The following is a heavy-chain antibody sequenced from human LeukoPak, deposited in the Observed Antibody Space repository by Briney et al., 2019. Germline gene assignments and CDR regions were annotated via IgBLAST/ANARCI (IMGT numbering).Heavy chain of an antibody. D-gene: IGHD6-19*01. CDR3: ATSSGWQLDY. CDR1: GYTLTELS. Sequence: GASVKVSCKVSGYTLTELSMHWVRQAPGQGLEWMGIINPSGGSTSYAQKFQGRVTMTRDTSTSTVYMELSSLRSEDTAVYYCATSSGWQLDYWGQGTLVTVSS. V-gene: IGHV1-46*01. CDR2: INPSGGST. J-gene: IGHJ4*02.